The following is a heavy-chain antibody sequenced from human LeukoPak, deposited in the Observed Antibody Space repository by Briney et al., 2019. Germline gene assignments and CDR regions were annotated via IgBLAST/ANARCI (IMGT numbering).Heavy chain of an antibody. CDR3: ARTRTYLDY. Sequence: PSETLSLTCIVSGGSISGYYWSWIRQPPGRGLEWIGYISDTGTSIYNPSLKNRLSMLVDTSKNHFYLNLTSVTAADTAIYYCARTRTYLDYWGQGAMVTVSS. CDR1: GGSISGYY. CDR2: ISDTGTS. D-gene: IGHD1-7*01. J-gene: IGHJ4*02. V-gene: IGHV4-59*01.